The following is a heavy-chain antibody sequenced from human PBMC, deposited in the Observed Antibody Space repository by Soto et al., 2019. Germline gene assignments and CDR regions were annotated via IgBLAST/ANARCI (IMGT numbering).Heavy chain of an antibody. J-gene: IGHJ4*02. D-gene: IGHD6-13*01. CDR1: GYTFTSYG. CDR2: ISAYNGNT. CDR3: ARDAYSSSWYSPADY. V-gene: IGHV1-18*01. Sequence: QVQLVQSGAEVKKPGASVKVSCKASGYTFTSYGISWVRQAPGQGLEWMGWISAYNGNTNYAQKLQGRVTMTTDTSTSKAYMELRSLRPDDTAVYYCARDAYSSSWYSPADYWGQGTLVTVSS.